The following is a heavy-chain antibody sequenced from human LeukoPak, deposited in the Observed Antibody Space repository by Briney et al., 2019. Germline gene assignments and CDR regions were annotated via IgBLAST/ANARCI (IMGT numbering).Heavy chain of an antibody. CDR2: IYTSGST. V-gene: IGHV4-4*09. CDR1: GGSISSYY. Sequence: SETLSLTCTVSGGSISSYYWSWIRQPPGKGLEWIGYIYTSGSTNYNPSLKSRVTISVDTSKNQFSLKLSSVTAADTAVYYCARHHYYDSSGYRGGYYYYYYYMDVWGKGTTVTVSS. J-gene: IGHJ6*03. CDR3: ARHHYYDSSGYRGGYYYYYYYMDV. D-gene: IGHD3-22*01.